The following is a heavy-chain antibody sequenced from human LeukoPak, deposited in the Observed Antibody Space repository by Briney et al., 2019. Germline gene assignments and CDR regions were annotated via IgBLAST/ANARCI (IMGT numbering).Heavy chain of an antibody. D-gene: IGHD3-10*01. Sequence: GGSLRLSCAASGFTFSNYAMSWVRQAPGEGLEWVSGISGSGGRTYYADSAKGRFTISRDNSKNTVHLQMDSLRAEDTAVYYCVKDIRAVIASGGFYFDNWGQGTLVTVSS. CDR3: VKDIRAVIASGGFYFDN. CDR2: ISGSGGRT. CDR1: GFTFSNYA. J-gene: IGHJ4*02. V-gene: IGHV3-23*01.